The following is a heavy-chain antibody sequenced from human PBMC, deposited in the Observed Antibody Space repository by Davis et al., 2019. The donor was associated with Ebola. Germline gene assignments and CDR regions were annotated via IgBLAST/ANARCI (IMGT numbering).Heavy chain of an antibody. Sequence: GGSLRLSCAASGFTFSSYAMSWVRQAPGKGLEWVSRISAIGGDTYYADSVKGRFTISRDNSKNTLYLQINSLRVEDTAVYYCAARSGIAAGWGQGTLVTVSS. CDR1: GFTFSSYA. J-gene: IGHJ4*02. D-gene: IGHD6-13*01. V-gene: IGHV3-23*01. CDR3: AARSGIAAG. CDR2: ISAIGGDT.